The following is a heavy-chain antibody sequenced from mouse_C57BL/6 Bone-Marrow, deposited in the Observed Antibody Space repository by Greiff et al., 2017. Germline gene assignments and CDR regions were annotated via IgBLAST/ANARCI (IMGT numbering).Heavy chain of an antibody. D-gene: IGHD1-1*01. CDR2: ISYDGSN. Sequence: EVKLQESGPGLVKPSQSLSLTCSVTGYSITSGYYWNWIRQFPGNKLEWMGYISYDGSNNYNPSLKNRISITRDTSKNQFFLKLNSVTTEDTATYYCARDKGEITTVVARNYFDYWGQGTTLTVSS. CDR1: GYSITSGYY. J-gene: IGHJ2*01. V-gene: IGHV3-6*01. CDR3: ARDKGEITTVVARNYFDY.